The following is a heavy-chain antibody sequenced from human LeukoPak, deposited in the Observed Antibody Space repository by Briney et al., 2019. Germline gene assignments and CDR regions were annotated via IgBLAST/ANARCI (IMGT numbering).Heavy chain of an antibody. D-gene: IGHD1-1*01. V-gene: IGHV3-64*02. CDR2: ITGNGGGT. Sequence: GGSLRLSCAASGFIFSSYAMQWVRQAPGKELECISAITGNGGGTFYADSVRGRFTISRDNSKNTLFLQMDSLKAEDMAVYYCVRGGQSTNCFDYWGQGILVTVSS. CDR1: GFIFSSYA. CDR3: VRGGQSTNCFDY. J-gene: IGHJ4*02.